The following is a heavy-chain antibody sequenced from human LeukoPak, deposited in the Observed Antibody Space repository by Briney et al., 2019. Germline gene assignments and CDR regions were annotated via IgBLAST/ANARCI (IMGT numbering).Heavy chain of an antibody. Sequence: SETLSLTCTVSGDSINNYYWSWIRQPPGKGLEWIGYIYYSGSTYYNPSLKSRVTISVDTSKNQFSLKLSSVTAADTAVYYCARAGNGILTGYFQNWYFDLWGRGTLVTVSS. CDR3: ARAGNGILTGYFQNWYFDL. D-gene: IGHD3-9*01. V-gene: IGHV4-30-4*01. CDR1: GDSINNYY. J-gene: IGHJ2*01. CDR2: IYYSGST.